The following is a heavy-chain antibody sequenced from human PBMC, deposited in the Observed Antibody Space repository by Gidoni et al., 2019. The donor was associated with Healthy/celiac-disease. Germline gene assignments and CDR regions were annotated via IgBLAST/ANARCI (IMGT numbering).Heavy chain of an antibody. CDR1: GFTFSSYE. D-gene: IGHD3-10*01. Sequence: EVQLVASGGGLVQPGGSLRLSCAASGFTFSSYEMNWVRQAPGKGLEWVSYISSSGSTIYYADSVKGRFTISRDNAKNSLYLQMNSLRAEDTAVYYGARGGITMVRGVISVGILDYWGQGTLVTVSS. CDR2: ISSSGSTI. J-gene: IGHJ4*02. CDR3: ARGGITMVRGVISVGILDY. V-gene: IGHV3-48*03.